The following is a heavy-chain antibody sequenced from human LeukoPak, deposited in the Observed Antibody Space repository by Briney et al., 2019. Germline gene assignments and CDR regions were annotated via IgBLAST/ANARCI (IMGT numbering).Heavy chain of an antibody. J-gene: IGHJ4*02. D-gene: IGHD6-19*01. CDR1: GGSFSGYY. V-gene: IGHV4-34*01. CDR2: INHSGST. Sequence: KPSETLSLTCAVYGGSFSGYYWSWIRQPPGKGLEWIGEINHSGSTNYNPSLKSRVTISVDTSKNQFSLRLSSVTAADTAVYYCASNKGQWLFSDWGQGTLVTVSS. CDR3: ASNKGQWLFSD.